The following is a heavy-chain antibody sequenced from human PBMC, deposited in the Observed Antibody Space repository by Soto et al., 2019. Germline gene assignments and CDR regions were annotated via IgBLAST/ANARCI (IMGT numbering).Heavy chain of an antibody. J-gene: IGHJ2*01. D-gene: IGHD6-6*01. CDR1: RYTFTGYY. Sequence: QVQLVQSGAEVKKPGASVKVSCKASRYTFTGYYMHWVRQAPGQGLEWMGWINPNSGGTNYAQKFQGRVSMTRDTSMSTAYMGLSRLRSDDTAVYYCARGGEGYSSSLHLPWYFDLWGRGTLVTVSS. CDR2: INPNSGGT. CDR3: ARGGEGYSSSLHLPWYFDL. V-gene: IGHV1-2*02.